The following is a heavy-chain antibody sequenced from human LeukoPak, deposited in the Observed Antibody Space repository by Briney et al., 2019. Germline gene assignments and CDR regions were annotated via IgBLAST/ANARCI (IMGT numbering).Heavy chain of an antibody. CDR3: ARDKGPGSGSYYVIPY. CDR2: IREDGSEK. D-gene: IGHD1-26*01. CDR1: GFPFSFPL. V-gene: IGHV3-7*01. J-gene: IGHJ4*02. Sequence: GSLGPPFAAPGFPFSFPLMTWVRQAPGKGLEWGARIREDGSEKTSVDSVKGRFTISRDNAKNSLYLQMNSLRAEDTAVYYCARDKGPGSGSYYVIPYWGQGTLVTVSS.